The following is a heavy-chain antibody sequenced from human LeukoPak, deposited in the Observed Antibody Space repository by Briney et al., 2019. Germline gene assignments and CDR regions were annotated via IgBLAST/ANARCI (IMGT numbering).Heavy chain of an antibody. CDR3: ARGYCSSTSCYKAFYYYYYMDV. Sequence: SVKVSCKAPGGTFSSYAISWVRQAPGQGLEWMGGVIPIFGTANYAQKFQGRVTITTDESTSTAYMELSSLRSEDTAVYYCARGYCSSTSCYKAFYYYYYMDVWGKGTTVTVSS. CDR2: VIPIFGTA. J-gene: IGHJ6*03. V-gene: IGHV1-69*05. D-gene: IGHD2-2*02. CDR1: GGTFSSYA.